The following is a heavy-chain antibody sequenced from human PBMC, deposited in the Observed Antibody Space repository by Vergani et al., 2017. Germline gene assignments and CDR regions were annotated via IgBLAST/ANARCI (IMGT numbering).Heavy chain of an antibody. J-gene: IGHJ4*02. CDR1: GFTFSSYV. Sequence: EVQLLESGGGLVQPGGSLRLSCAASGFTFSSYVMSWVRQAPGKGLEWVSIIRGSGGSTFYADSVKGRFIISRDNSKNTLYLQINSLRAEDTAVYYCARYPETSIWSGYYRQWIDYWGQGTLVTVSS. D-gene: IGHD3-3*01. V-gene: IGHV3-23*01. CDR3: ARYPETSIWSGYYRQWIDY. CDR2: IRGSGGST.